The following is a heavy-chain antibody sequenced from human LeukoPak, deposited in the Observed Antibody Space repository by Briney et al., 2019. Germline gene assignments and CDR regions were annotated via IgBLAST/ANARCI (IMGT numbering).Heavy chain of an antibody. Sequence: KSGGSLRLSCAASGFTFSSYSMNWVRQSPGKGLEWVSSISSSSSYIYYADSVKGRFTISRDNAKNSLYLQMNSLRAEDTAVYYCARERQGAASDYWGQGTLVTVSS. D-gene: IGHD6-13*01. J-gene: IGHJ4*02. CDR2: ISSSSSYI. V-gene: IGHV3-21*01. CDR1: GFTFSSYS. CDR3: ARERQGAASDY.